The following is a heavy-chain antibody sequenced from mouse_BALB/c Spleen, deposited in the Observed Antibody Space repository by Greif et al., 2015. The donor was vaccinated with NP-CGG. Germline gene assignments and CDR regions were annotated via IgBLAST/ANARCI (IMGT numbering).Heavy chain of an antibody. J-gene: IGHJ1*01. CDR2: INPSNGGT. CDR1: GYTFTNYY. V-gene: IGHV1S81*02. D-gene: IGHD2-1*01. Sequence: VQLQQSGAELVKPGASVKLSCKASGYTFTNYYMYWVKQRPGQGLEWIGEINPSNGGTNFNEKFKSKATLTVDKSSSTTYMRLSSLTSEDSAVYYCTRYGNYRYFDVWGAGTTVTVSS. CDR3: TRYGNYRYFDV.